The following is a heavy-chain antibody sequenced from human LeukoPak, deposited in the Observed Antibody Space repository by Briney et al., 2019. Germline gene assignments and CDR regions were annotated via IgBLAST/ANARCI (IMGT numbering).Heavy chain of an antibody. J-gene: IGHJ4*02. V-gene: IGHV3-30*02. CDR2: IRREGNTE. CDR3: AKDLCDRSGCGEGRHD. D-gene: IGHD6-25*01. Sequence: GGSLRLSCAASGFIFSNYGIHWVRQAPDKGLEWVAFIRREGNTEYADSVKGRFTISRDNSKNTVSLQMNSLTGEDTAVYHCAKDLCDRSGCGEGRHDWGQGTLVTVSS. CDR1: GFIFSNYG.